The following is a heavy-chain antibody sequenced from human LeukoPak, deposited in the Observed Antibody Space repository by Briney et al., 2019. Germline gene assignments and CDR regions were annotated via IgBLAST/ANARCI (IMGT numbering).Heavy chain of an antibody. CDR3: ARCKKNNYDSSGYHGDWFDP. CDR2: IYYSGST. Sequence: SETLSLTCTVSGGSISSSSYYWGWIRQPPGKGLEWIGSIYYSGSTYYNPSLKSRVTISVDTSKNQFSLKLSSVTAADTAVYYCARCKKNNYDSSGYHGDWFDPWGRGTLVTVSS. V-gene: IGHV4-39*01. J-gene: IGHJ5*02. D-gene: IGHD3-22*01. CDR1: GGSISSSSYY.